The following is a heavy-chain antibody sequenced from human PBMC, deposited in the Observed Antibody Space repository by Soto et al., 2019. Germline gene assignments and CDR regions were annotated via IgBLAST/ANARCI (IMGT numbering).Heavy chain of an antibody. Sequence: EVQLVESGGGLVKPGGSLRLSCAASGFTFTRYSMNWVRQAPGKGLEWVSSISSTTNYISYGDSMKARFTISRDNAKNSLYLEMNSLRAEDTAVYYCARESEDLTSNFDYWGQGTLVTVSS. J-gene: IGHJ4*02. CDR3: ARESEDLTSNFDY. V-gene: IGHV3-21*06. CDR2: ISSTTNYI. CDR1: GFTFTRYS.